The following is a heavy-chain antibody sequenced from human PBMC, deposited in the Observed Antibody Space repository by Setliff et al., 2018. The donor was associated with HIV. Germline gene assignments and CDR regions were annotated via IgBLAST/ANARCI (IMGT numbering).Heavy chain of an antibody. CDR2: IHPGDSDT. Sequence: GESLKISCQGSGYSFSSYWIGWVRQMPGKGLEWMGIIHPGDSDTRYSPSFQGQVIISADKSINTAYLQWNSLKASDTAMYYCARPRGNDYAGSGFDNWGQGTLVTVSS. J-gene: IGHJ4*02. CDR1: GYSFSSYW. CDR3: ARPRGNDYAGSGFDN. V-gene: IGHV5-51*01. D-gene: IGHD2-2*01.